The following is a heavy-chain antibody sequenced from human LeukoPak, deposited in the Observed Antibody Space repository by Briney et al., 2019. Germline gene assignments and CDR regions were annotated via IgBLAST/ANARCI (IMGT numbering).Heavy chain of an antibody. V-gene: IGHV1-2*06. CDR1: GYIFTGYY. CDR2: INPNSGGT. J-gene: IGHJ4*02. D-gene: IGHD3-9*01. Sequence: EASVKVSCKASGYIFTGYYMHWVRQAPGQGLEWMGRINPNSGGTNYAQKFQGRVTMTRDTSISTAYMELSRLRSDDTAVYYCARSPGPVYFDWLPRVDYFDYWGQGTLVTVSS. CDR3: ARSPGPVYFDWLPRVDYFDY.